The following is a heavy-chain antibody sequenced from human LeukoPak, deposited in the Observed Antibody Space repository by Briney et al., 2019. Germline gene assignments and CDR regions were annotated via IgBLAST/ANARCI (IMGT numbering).Heavy chain of an antibody. CDR1: SGSIFSSNW. D-gene: IGHD2-2*01. CDR3: ARSPTKRVPEDY. CDR2: IFHSGST. J-gene: IGHJ4*02. Sequence: SSETLSLTCAVSSGSIFSSNWWSWVRQPPGKGLEWIGQIFHSGSTSYSPSLKSRVTISMDKSKNQFSLRLTSVTAADTAVYYCARSPTKRVPEDYWGQGTLVTVSS. V-gene: IGHV4-4*02.